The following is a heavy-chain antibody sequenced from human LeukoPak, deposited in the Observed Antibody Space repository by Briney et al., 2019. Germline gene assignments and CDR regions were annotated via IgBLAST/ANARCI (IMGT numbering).Heavy chain of an antibody. J-gene: IGHJ4*02. CDR2: VKKDESAK. D-gene: IGHD3-16*01. CDR1: GFTFGSYW. Sequence: QPGGSLRLSCAGSGFTFGSYWMTWVRQAPGKGLEWVANVKKDESAKYYVDSVKGRFTISRDNAKNSLYLEMNSLRDEDTAVYYCARWGYDSATTWYHIDLWGQGTLVTVSS. CDR3: ARWGYDSATTWYHIDL. V-gene: IGHV3-7*01.